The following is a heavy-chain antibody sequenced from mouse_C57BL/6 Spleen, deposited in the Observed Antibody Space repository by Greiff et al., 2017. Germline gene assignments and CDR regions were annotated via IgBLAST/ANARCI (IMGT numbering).Heavy chain of an antibody. CDR2: IDPSDSYT. Sequence: VQLQQPGAELVMPGASVKLSCKASGYTFTSYWMHWVKQRPGQGLEWIGEIDPSDSYTNYNQKFKGKSTLTVDKSSSTAYMQLSSLTSEDSAVYYCARSGYSNYELYWYFDVWGTGTTVTVSA. CDR3: ARSGYSNYELYWYFDV. CDR1: GYTFTSYW. V-gene: IGHV1-69*01. D-gene: IGHD2-5*01. J-gene: IGHJ1*03.